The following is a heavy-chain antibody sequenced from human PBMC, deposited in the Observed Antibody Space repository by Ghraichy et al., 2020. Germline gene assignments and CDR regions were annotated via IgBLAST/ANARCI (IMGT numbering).Heavy chain of an antibody. CDR3: ARGDCGGDCYSYYFDF. V-gene: IGHV3-48*03. D-gene: IGHD2-21*01. J-gene: IGHJ4*02. CDR2: ISSSGNTT. Sequence: LSLTCAASGFTFSSHEMNWFRQAPGKGMEWVSYISSSGNTTYYTDSVKGRFTISRDNAKNSLYLQMNSLRAEDTAVYYCARGDCGGDCYSYYFDFWGPGTLVTVSS. CDR1: GFTFSSHE.